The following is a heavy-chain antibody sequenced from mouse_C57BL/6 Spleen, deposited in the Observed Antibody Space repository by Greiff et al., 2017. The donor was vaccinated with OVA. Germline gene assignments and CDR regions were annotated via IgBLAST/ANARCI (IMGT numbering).Heavy chain of an antibody. CDR3: ARGITTVVANFDY. Sequence: QVQLQQSGAELAKPGASVKLSCKASGYTFTRYWMHWVKQRPGQGLEWIGYINPSSGYTKYNQKFKDKATLTADKSSSTAYMQLSSLTYEDSAVYYCARGITTVVANFDYWGQGTTLTVSS. CDR2: INPSSGYT. D-gene: IGHD1-1*01. CDR1: GYTFTRYW. V-gene: IGHV1-7*01. J-gene: IGHJ2*01.